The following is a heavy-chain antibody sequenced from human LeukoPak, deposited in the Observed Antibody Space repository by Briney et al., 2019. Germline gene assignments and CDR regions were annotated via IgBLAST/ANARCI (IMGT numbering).Heavy chain of an antibody. CDR2: ISSTSGYI. CDR3: VRGTAATTTFDY. D-gene: IGHD2-15*01. V-gene: IGHV3-21*01. CDR1: GFTFSSYT. Sequence: PGGSLRLSCPASGFTFSSYTMNWVRQAPGKGLEWVSSISSTSGYIYYADSVKGRFTISRDNAKNSLYLQMNSLRAEDTAVYYCVRGTAATTTFDYWGQGTLITVSS. J-gene: IGHJ4*02.